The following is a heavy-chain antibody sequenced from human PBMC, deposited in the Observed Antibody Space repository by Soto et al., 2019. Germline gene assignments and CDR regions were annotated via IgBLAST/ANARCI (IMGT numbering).Heavy chain of an antibody. CDR3: TTERIVVVTATNYFDY. D-gene: IGHD2-21*02. J-gene: IGHJ4*02. V-gene: IGHV3-15*01. Sequence: GGSLRLSCAASGFTFSNAWMSWVRQAPGKGLEWVGRIKSKTDGGTTDYAAPVKGRFTISRDDSKNTLYLQMNSLKTEDTAVYYCTTERIVVVTATNYFDYWGQGTLVTVSS. CDR1: GFTFSNAW. CDR2: IKSKTDGGTT.